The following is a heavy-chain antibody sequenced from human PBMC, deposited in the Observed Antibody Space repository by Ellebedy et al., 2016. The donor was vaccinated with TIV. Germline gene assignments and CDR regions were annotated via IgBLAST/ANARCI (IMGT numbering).Heavy chain of an antibody. J-gene: IGHJ5*02. CDR2: ISFSGDT. CDR1: GGSVSTTTYS. Sequence: SETLSLXXSVSGGSVSTTTYSWVWVRQPSGKGLEWLGSISFSGDTSYNPSLESRVTLSVDTSKNQFSLMVTSMTATDTAVYYCARLSSGWYGWFDPWGQGTLVTVSS. CDR3: ARLSSGWYGWFDP. V-gene: IGHV4-39*01. D-gene: IGHD6-19*01.